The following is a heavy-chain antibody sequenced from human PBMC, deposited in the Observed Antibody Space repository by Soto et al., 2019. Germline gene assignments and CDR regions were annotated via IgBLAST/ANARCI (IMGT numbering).Heavy chain of an antibody. V-gene: IGHV4-34*01. CDR2: INHSGST. Sequence: QVQLQQWGAGLLKPSETLSLTCAVYGGSFSGYYWSWIHQPPGKGLEWIGEINHSGSTNYNPSLKSRVTISVDTSKNQFSLKLSSVTAADTAVYYCARGHYDFWSGYLNWFDPWGQGTLVTVSS. CDR3: ARGHYDFWSGYLNWFDP. D-gene: IGHD3-3*01. J-gene: IGHJ5*02. CDR1: GGSFSGYY.